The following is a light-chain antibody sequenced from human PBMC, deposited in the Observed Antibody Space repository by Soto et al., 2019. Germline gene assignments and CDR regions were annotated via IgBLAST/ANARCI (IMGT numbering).Light chain of an antibody. V-gene: IGKV1-5*01. CDR2: DAF. J-gene: IGKJ4*01. CDR3: HQHNSYSPLT. CDR1: QSISNW. Sequence: DIQMTQSPSSLSASVGDRVTITCRASQSISNWLAWYQQKPGKAPKLLIFDAFSLESGVPSRLSGSRSGTEYTLTISSRQPHDYATDYYHQHNSYSPLTFGEGTKVDIK.